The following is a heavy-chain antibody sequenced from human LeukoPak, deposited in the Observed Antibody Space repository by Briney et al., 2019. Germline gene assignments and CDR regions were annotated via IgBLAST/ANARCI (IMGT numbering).Heavy chain of an antibody. CDR3: ARDYDSSGYYTKEYYYYGMDV. D-gene: IGHD3-22*01. V-gene: IGHV3-23*01. Sequence: GGSLRLSCAASGFTFSSYAMSWVRQAPGKGLEWVSAISGSGGSTYYADSVKGRFTISRDNSKNTLYLQMNSLRAEDTAVYYRARDYDSSGYYTKEYYYYGMDVWGQGTTVTVSS. J-gene: IGHJ6*02. CDR2: ISGSGGST. CDR1: GFTFSSYA.